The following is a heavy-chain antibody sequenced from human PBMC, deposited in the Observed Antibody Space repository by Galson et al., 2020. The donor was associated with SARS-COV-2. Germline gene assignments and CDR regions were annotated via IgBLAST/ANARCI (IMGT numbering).Heavy chain of an antibody. D-gene: IGHD2-21*02. CDR3: ARAEVTDGPCYFGMDV. V-gene: IGHV3-30*04. Sequence: GESLKISCAASGFSFNFYAMYWVRQAPGKGLEWVAVISYDGTNKYYADSVQGRFTISRDNYKNKVFLQMNSLTPEDTAVYYCARAEVTDGPCYFGMDVWGQGTTVIGSS. CDR1: GFSFNFYA. CDR2: ISYDGTNK. J-gene: IGHJ6*02.